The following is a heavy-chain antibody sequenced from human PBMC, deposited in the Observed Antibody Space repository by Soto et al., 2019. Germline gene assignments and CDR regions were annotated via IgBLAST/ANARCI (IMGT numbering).Heavy chain of an antibody. Sequence: SETLSLTCTVSGGSISSYYWSWIRQPPGKGLEWIGYIYYSGSTNYNPSLKSRVTISVDTSKNQFSLKLSSVAAADTAVYYCARDRTPFDYWGQGTLVTVSS. CDR3: ARDRTPFDY. CDR2: IYYSGST. CDR1: GGSISSYY. V-gene: IGHV4-59*01. J-gene: IGHJ4*02.